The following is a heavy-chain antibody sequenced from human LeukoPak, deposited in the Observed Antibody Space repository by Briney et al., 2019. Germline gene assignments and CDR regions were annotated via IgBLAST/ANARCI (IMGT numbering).Heavy chain of an antibody. D-gene: IGHD4-17*01. Sequence: GESLRLSCAASGFAFSGYWMHWVRQAPGKGLVWVSRINHDGSATIYADSVKGRFTISRDNSENTLYLQMNSLTAEDTAVYYCARDGTVTAGPFDPWGGGTLVTVSS. CDR1: GFAFSGYW. V-gene: IGHV3-74*01. CDR3: ARDGTVTAGPFDP. J-gene: IGHJ5*02. CDR2: INHDGSAT.